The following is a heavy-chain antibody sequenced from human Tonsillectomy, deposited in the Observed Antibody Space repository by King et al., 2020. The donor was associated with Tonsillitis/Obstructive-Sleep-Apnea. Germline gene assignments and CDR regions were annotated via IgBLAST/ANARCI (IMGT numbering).Heavy chain of an antibody. CDR3: AREGAVMNGFDI. J-gene: IGHJ3*02. V-gene: IGHV4-59*01. CDR2: IYYTGSP. Sequence: QLQESGPGLVKPSETLSLTCTVSGGSIISYYWSWIRQPPGKGLEYIGYIYYTGSPNYNPSLKSRVTISVDTSKNQFSLKLSSVTAADTAVYYCAREGAVMNGFDIWGQGTMDTVSS. CDR1: GGSIISYY. D-gene: IGHD2-8*01.